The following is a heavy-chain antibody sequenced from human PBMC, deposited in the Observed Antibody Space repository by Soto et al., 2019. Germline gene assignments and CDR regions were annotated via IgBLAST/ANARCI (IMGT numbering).Heavy chain of an antibody. Sequence: GGSLRLSCAASGFTFSSYGMHWVRQAPGKGLEWVAVIWYDGSNKYYADSVKGRFTISRDNSKNTLYLQMNSLRAEDTAVYYCARENIVGATGWYYYYGMDVWGQGTTVTVSS. CDR3: ARENIVGATGWYYYYGMDV. CDR2: IWYDGSNK. CDR1: GFTFSSYG. J-gene: IGHJ6*02. D-gene: IGHD1-26*01. V-gene: IGHV3-33*01.